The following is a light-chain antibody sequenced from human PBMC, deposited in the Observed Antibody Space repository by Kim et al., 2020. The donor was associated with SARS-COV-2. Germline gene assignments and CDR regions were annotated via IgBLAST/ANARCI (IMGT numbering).Light chain of an antibody. CDR1: QSVGNF. J-gene: IGKJ4*01. CDR3: QQYRNWPLT. V-gene: IGKV3-15*01. CDR2: GAF. Sequence: EIVMTQSPATLSVSPGDRATLSCRASQSVGNFLAWYQQKPGQTPRLLIYGAFTRATGIQARFSGTGSGTDFTLTVSSLQSEDFAVYYCQQYRNWPLTFGGGTKVDIK.